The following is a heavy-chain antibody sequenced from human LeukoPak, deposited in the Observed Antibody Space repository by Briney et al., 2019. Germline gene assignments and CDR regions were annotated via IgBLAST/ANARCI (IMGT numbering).Heavy chain of an antibody. J-gene: IGHJ5*02. Sequence: HPGGSLRLSCAASGFTFSSYWMSWVRQAPGKGLEWVANIKEDGSEKYYVDSVKGRFTISRDNAKNSLYLQMNSLRAEDSAVYYCARVKVGSWNWFDPWGQGTLVTVSS. CDR3: ARVKVGSWNWFDP. CDR2: IKEDGSEK. V-gene: IGHV3-7*01. D-gene: IGHD1-26*01. CDR1: GFTFSSYW.